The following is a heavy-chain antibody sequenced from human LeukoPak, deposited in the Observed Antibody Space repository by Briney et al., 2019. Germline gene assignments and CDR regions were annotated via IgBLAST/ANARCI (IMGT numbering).Heavy chain of an antibody. J-gene: IGHJ4*02. D-gene: IGHD3-10*01. V-gene: IGHV4-4*07. CDR2: IYTSGTT. Sequence: SETLSLTCTVSGGSTINYFRSWIRQPAGKGLEWIGHIYTSGTTHYNPSLKNRVTISLDTSKSQFSLQLNSVTAADSAVYYCARAEGSGSGAYTLDYWGQGILVTVSS. CDR3: ARAEGSGSGAYTLDY. CDR1: GGSTINYF.